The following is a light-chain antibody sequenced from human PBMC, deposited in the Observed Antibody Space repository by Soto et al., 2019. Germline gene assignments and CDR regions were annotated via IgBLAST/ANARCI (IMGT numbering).Light chain of an antibody. CDR1: QSVSSY. CDR3: QQYNNWRT. CDR2: GAS. J-gene: IGKJ1*01. Sequence: IVLTQSPDTLSLSPGERATLSCRASQSVSSYLAWYQQKPGQAPRLLIYGASTRATGIPARFSGSGSGTEFTLTISSMKSEYFAVDYCQQYNNWRTFCQGTKVDIK. V-gene: IGKV3-15*01.